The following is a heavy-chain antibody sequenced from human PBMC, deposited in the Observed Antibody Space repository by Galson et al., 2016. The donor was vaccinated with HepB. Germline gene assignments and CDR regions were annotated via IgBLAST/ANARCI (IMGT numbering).Heavy chain of an antibody. CDR1: GAIFSDYG. V-gene: IGHV1-69*13. CDR3: ATGDNYFTGYPRDYGFEV. Sequence: SVKVSCKASGAIFSDYGFSWLRQAPGQGLEWMGGIMPSTNSPIYTQKFQDRLSPTADVSANTVYMELGRLTSDDTALYFCATGDNYFTGYPRDYGFEVWGQGTTVIVS. J-gene: IGHJ6*02. CDR2: IMPSTNSP. D-gene: IGHD3-9*01.